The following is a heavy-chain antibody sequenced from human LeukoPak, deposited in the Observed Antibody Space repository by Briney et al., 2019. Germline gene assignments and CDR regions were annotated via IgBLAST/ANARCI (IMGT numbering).Heavy chain of an antibody. D-gene: IGHD2-21*02. V-gene: IGHV3-23*01. CDR3: AKVPNIVVVTAIHY. CDR1: GFTFSSYA. J-gene: IGHJ4*02. CDR2: ISGSGGST. Sequence: PGGSLRLSCAASGFTFSSYAMSWVRQAPGKGLEWVSAISGSGGSTYYADSVKGQFTISRDNSKNTLYLQMNSLRAEDTAVYYCAKVPNIVVVTAIHYWGQGTLVTVSS.